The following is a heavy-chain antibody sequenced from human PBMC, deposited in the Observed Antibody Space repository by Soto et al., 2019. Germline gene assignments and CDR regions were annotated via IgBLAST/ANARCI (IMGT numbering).Heavy chain of an antibody. CDR3: AGTPKLQTRVAFDI. J-gene: IGHJ3*02. CDR1: DGSISNAYY. V-gene: IGHV4-38-2*01. CDR2: LYESGTT. D-gene: IGHD2-15*01. Sequence: SQTLSLTCAGSDGSISNAYYCGLVRQPPGKGLEWIGTLYESGTTFYNPSLQSRVTISIDTSNSHFSLKLDSVTAADTAVYSCAGTPKLQTRVAFDIRG.